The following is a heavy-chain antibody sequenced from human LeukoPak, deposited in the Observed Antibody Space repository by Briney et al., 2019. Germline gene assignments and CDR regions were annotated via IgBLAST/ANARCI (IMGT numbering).Heavy chain of an antibody. CDR1: GYTLTDLS. J-gene: IGHJ3*02. D-gene: IGHD4-11*01. CDR2: FDPKDGET. Sequence: ASVKVSCKVSGYTLTDLSIHWVRQAPGKGLQWMGGFDPKDGETVYAQKFQGRVTMTEDTSTDTAYMGLSSLRSEDTAVYYCATLHWPGDAFDIWGQGTMVTVSS. V-gene: IGHV1-24*01. CDR3: ATLHWPGDAFDI.